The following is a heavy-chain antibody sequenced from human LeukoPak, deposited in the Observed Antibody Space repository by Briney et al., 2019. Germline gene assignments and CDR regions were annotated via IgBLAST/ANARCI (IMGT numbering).Heavy chain of an antibody. J-gene: IGHJ5*02. V-gene: IGHV1-8*01. D-gene: IGHD2-8*01. CDR2: MNPNSGNT. CDR1: GYTFSSYD. CDR3: ARDLYRTNGVCYWQFDP. Sequence: ASVKVSCKASGYTFSSYDINWVRQATGQGLEWMGWMNPNSGNTGYAQKFQGRVTMTRNTSISTAYMELSSLRSEDTAVYYCARDLYRTNGVCYWQFDPWGQGTLVTVSS.